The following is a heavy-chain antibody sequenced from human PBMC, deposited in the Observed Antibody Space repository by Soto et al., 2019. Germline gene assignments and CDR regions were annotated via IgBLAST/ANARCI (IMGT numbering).Heavy chain of an antibody. J-gene: IGHJ4*02. CDR2: INPRNGDA. V-gene: IGHV1-2*02. D-gene: IGHD1-1*01. CDR1: GYTSTDYN. Sequence: ASVKVSCKASGYTSTDYNLHWVRQAPGQGLEWMGSINPRNGDAVSAQKFQARVTMTRDASITTAYMELIRLTSPDTAVYYCARHRFTSGSDYFDYWGQGTLVTVSS. CDR3: ARHRFTSGSDYFDY.